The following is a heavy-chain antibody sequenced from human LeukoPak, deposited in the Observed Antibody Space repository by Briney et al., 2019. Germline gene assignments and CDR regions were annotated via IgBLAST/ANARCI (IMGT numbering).Heavy chain of an antibody. CDR1: GFTFSGYA. D-gene: IGHD3-22*01. J-gene: IGHJ4*02. CDR2: ISGSGGST. Sequence: GGSLRLSCAASGFTFSGYAMSWVRQAPGKGLEWVSAISGSGGSTYYADSVKGRFTISRDNSKNTLYLQMNSLRAEDTAVYYCAKDLGGYYDSSGYSPAIDYWGQGTLVTVSS. CDR3: AKDLGGYYDSSGYSPAIDY. V-gene: IGHV3-23*01.